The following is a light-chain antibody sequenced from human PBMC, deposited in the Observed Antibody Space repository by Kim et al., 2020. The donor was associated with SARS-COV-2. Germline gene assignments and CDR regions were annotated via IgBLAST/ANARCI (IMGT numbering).Light chain of an antibody. CDR1: SSNIGYIY. CDR3: GAWDSSLNGVV. V-gene: IGLV1-51*01. J-gene: IGLJ2*01. CDR2: DNN. Sequence: QSVLTQPPSVSAASGQKVTISCSGFSSNIGYIYVSWYQLLPGTVPKLLIYDNNKRPSGIPDRFSGSKSGTSATLGITGLQTGDEADYYCGAWDSSLNGVVFGGGTQLTVL.